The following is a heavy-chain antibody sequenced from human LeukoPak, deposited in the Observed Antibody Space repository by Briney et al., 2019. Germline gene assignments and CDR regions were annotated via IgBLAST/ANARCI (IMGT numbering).Heavy chain of an antibody. CDR2: INPSGGST. V-gene: IGHV1-46*01. J-gene: IGHJ4*02. D-gene: IGHD3-22*01. Sequence: GASVKVSCKASGYTFTGYYMHWVRQAPGQGLECMGIINPSGGSTSYAQKFQGRVTMTRDTSTSTAYMELSRLRSDDTAVYYCARDLQSSSGYYYVVGYWGQGTLVTVSS. CDR3: ARDLQSSSGYYYVVGY. CDR1: GYTFTGYY.